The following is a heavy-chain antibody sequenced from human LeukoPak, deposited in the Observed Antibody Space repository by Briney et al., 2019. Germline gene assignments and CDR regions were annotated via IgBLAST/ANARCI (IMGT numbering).Heavy chain of an antibody. V-gene: IGHV5-51*01. CDR2: IYPGDSDT. J-gene: IGHJ4*02. CDR3: ASKKEEWGGFDY. Sequence: GESLKISCKGSAYRFTTYWIGWVRPMPGKGLEWMGIIYPGDSDTTYSPSFKGQVTISADKSIGTAYLQWSSLKASDTAMYYCASKKEEWGGFDYWGQGTLVTVSS. D-gene: IGHD3-3*01. CDR1: AYRFTTYW.